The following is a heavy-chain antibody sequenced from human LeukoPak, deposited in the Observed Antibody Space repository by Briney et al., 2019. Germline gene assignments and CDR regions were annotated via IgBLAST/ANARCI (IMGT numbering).Heavy chain of an antibody. Sequence: SETLSLTCAVYGGSFSGYYWSWIRQPPGKGLEWIGEINHSGSTNYNPSLKSRVTISVDTSKNQFSLKLSSVTAAATAVYYCAGVVQLERPYYYYYRDVWGKGTPVTVSS. D-gene: IGHD1-1*01. J-gene: IGHJ6*03. CDR2: INHSGST. CDR3: AGVVQLERPYYYYYRDV. CDR1: GGSFSGYY. V-gene: IGHV4-34*01.